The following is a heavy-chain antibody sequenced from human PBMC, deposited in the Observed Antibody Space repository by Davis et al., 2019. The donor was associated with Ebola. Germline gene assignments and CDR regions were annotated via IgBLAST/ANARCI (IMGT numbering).Heavy chain of an antibody. CDR2: IIPIFGTA. Sequence: SVKVSCKASGGTFSSYAISWVRQAPGQGLEWMGGIIPIFGTANYAQKFQGRVTITADESTSTAYMELSSLRSEDTAVYYCAKVDGVEWLLFPYYFDYWGQGTTVTVSS. D-gene: IGHD3-3*01. V-gene: IGHV1-69*13. J-gene: IGHJ4*03. CDR1: GGTFSSYA. CDR3: AKVDGVEWLLFPYYFDY.